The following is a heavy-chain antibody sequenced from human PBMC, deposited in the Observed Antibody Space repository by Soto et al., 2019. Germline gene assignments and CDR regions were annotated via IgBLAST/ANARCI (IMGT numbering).Heavy chain of an antibody. D-gene: IGHD1-1*01. CDR2: ISGSAGGT. J-gene: IGHJ4*02. CDR3: ATGCREGTFDY. CDR1: GFTFSTYA. Sequence: EVQLLESGGGLVQPGGSLRLSCAASGFTFSTYAMYWVRQAPGKGLEWVSGISGSAGGTYYSDSVKGRFTISRDNSKNTLYLQMNSLRAEDTAVYYCATGCREGTFDYSGQGTVVTVSS. V-gene: IGHV3-23*01.